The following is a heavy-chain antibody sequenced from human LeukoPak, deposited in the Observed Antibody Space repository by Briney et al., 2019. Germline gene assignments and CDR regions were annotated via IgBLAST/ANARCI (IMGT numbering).Heavy chain of an antibody. CDR3: ARALTDYDFWSGQTYYFDY. D-gene: IGHD3-3*01. V-gene: IGHV1-2*06. Sequence: ASEKVSCKASGYTFTGYYMHWVRQAPGQGLEWMGRINPNSGGTNYAQKFQGRVTMTRDTSISTAYMELSRLRSDDTAVYYCARALTDYDFWSGQTYYFDYWGQGTLVTVSS. J-gene: IGHJ4*02. CDR1: GYTFTGYY. CDR2: INPNSGGT.